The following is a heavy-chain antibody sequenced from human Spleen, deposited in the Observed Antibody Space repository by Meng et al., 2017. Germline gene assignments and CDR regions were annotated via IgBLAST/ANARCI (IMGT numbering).Heavy chain of an antibody. V-gene: IGHV3-21*01. CDR2: ISSSSSYI. Sequence: GESLKISCAASGFTFSSYSMNWVRQAPGKGLEWVSSISSSSSYIYYADSVKGRFTISRDNAKNSLYLQMNSLRAEDTAVYYCARTQRVNYQNDYWGQGTLVTVSS. CDR3: ARTQRVNYQNDY. J-gene: IGHJ4*02. D-gene: IGHD5-24*01. CDR1: GFTFSSYS.